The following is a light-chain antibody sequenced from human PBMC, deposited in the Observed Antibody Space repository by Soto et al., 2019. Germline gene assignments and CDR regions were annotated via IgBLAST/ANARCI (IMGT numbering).Light chain of an antibody. CDR1: QSVSSY. J-gene: IGKJ4*01. CDR3: QQRSNWPRTT. CDR2: DAS. V-gene: IGKV3-11*01. Sequence: EIVLTQSPATLSLSPGERATLSCRASQSVSSYLAWYQQKPGQAPRLLIYDASNRATGIPARFSGSGSGTDFTLTISRLEPEDFAVYYCQQRSNWPRTTFGGGTKVEIK.